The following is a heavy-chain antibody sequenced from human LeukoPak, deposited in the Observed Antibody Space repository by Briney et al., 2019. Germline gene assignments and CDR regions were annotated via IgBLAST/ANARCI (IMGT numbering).Heavy chain of an antibody. D-gene: IGHD3-10*01. CDR2: IRSKTYGGTT. V-gene: IGHV3-49*03. CDR1: GFTFGDYA. J-gene: IGHJ4*02. CDR3: TRDGVTMVTY. Sequence: GGSLRLSCTASGFTFGDYAMSWFRQAPGKGLEWVGFIRSKTYGGTTEYAASVKGRFTISRDDSKSIAYLQMNRLKTEDTGVYYCTRDGVTMVTYWGQGTLVTVSS.